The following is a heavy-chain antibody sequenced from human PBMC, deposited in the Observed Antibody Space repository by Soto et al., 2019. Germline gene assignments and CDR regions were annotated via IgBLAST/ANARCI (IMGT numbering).Heavy chain of an antibody. J-gene: IGHJ6*02. V-gene: IGHV3-23*01. CDR3: AKVTKRAAAGRYEYYKYGMDV. Sequence: GGSLRLSCAASGFTFSSYAMTWVRQAPGKGLEWVSVISGSGGSSYYAASVKGRFTISRDNSKNTLFLQMNGLRAEDTAVYYCAKVTKRAAAGRYEYYKYGMDVWGQGTTVTVSS. CDR2: ISGSGGSS. D-gene: IGHD6-13*01. CDR1: GFTFSSYA.